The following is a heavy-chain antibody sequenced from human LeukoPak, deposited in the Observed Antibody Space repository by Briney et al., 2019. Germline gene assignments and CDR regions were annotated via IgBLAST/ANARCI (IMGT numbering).Heavy chain of an antibody. D-gene: IGHD2-2*01. CDR1: GFTFSSYS. V-gene: IGHV3-48*01. J-gene: IGHJ4*02. Sequence: QTGGSLRLSCAASGFTFSSYSMNWVRQAPGKGLEWVSYISSSSSTIYYADSVKGRFTISRDNAKNSLYLQMNSLRAEDTAVYYCARAAPQKWYPSDYFDYWGQGTLVTVSS. CDR2: ISSSSSTI. CDR3: ARAAPQKWYPSDYFDY.